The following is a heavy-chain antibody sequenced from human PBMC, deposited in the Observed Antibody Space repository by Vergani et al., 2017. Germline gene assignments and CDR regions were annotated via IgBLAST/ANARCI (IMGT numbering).Heavy chain of an antibody. J-gene: IGHJ3*01. CDR3: ARGDYGGPKRDAFDV. V-gene: IGHV4-59*01. CDR2: VFHSGST. D-gene: IGHD4-23*01. Sequence: QVQLQESGPGLVKPSETLSLSCIISGGSISTFYWSWIRQPPGKGLEWIGYVFHSGSTNYSPSLKSRVTISLDTSKSQFSLRLTSVTAADTAVYYCARGDYGGPKRDAFDVWGQGTVVIVSS. CDR1: GGSISTFY.